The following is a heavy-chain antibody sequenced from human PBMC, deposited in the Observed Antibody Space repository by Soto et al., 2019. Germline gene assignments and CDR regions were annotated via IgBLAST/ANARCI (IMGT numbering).Heavy chain of an antibody. Sequence: QVQLVESGGGVVQPGRSLRLSCAASGFTFSSYAMHWVRQAPGKGLEWVAVISYDGSNKYYADSVKGRFTISRDNSKNTLYLQMNSLIAEDTAVYYCARDLDSMQDQEVLVPFDFDYVGQVTLVTVAS. D-gene: IGHD6-13*01. CDR1: GFTFSSYA. CDR3: ARDLDSMQDQEVLVPFDFDY. J-gene: IGHJ4*02. CDR2: ISYDGSNK. V-gene: IGHV3-30-3*01.